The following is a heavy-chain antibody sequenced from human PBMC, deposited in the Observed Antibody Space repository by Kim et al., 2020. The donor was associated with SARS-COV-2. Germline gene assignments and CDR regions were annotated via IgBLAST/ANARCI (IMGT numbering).Heavy chain of an antibody. J-gene: IGHJ3*02. CDR1: GGSISSYY. V-gene: IGHV4-59*08. Sequence: SETLSLTCTVSGGSISSYYWSWIRQPPGKGLEWIGYIYYSGSTNYNPSLKSRVTISVDTSTNKFSLKLSSVTAADTAVYYCARHYETSTNDDSGGYNAFDIWGQGTMVTVSS. D-gene: IGHD3-22*01. CDR3: ARHYETSTNDDSGGYNAFDI. CDR2: IYYSGST.